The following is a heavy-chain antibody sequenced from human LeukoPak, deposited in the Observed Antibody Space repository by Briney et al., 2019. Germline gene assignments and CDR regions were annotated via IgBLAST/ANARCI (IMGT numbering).Heavy chain of an antibody. D-gene: IGHD2-2*01. Sequence: GGSLRLYCAASGFTVSSYWMSWVRQAPGKGLECVANIKQDGSEKYYVYSVKGRFTISRDNAKNSLYLQMNSLRAEDTAVYYCARDDCSSISCYHNWFDPWGQGTLVTVSS. V-gene: IGHV3-7*01. CDR3: ARDDCSSISCYHNWFDP. J-gene: IGHJ5*02. CDR1: GFTVSSYW. CDR2: IKQDGSEK.